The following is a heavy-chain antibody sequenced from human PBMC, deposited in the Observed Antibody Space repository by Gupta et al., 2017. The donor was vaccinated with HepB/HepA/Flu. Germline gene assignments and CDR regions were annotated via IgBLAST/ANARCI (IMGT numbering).Heavy chain of an antibody. D-gene: IGHD4-23*01. V-gene: IGHV1-2*06. J-gene: IGHJ4*02. CDR3: VTIEGGNGST. Sequence: QVQLVQSGAEVKKPGASMNVSCKASGYTFTDYYIHWIRQAPGQGLEWMGRIYPMSGGTVSSQHFQDRVTMTTDTSITTAYLVLSSLRPDDTAKYYCVTIEGGNGSTWGQGTLVTISS. CDR2: IYPMSGGT. CDR1: GYTFTDYY.